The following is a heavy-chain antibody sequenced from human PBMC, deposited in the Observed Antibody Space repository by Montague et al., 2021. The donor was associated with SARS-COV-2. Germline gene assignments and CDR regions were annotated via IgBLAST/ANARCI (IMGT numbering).Heavy chain of an antibody. CDR2: TYYRSKWYN. CDR1: GDSVSSNIVA. CDR3: TQERGPGRTTWHYFDY. Sequence: CAISGDSVSSNIVAWNWIRQSPSRGLEWLGRTYYRSKWYNDYAVSVRSRITISPDTSKNQFSLQLNSVTPEDTAVYYCTQERGPGRTTWHYFDYWGQGTQVTVSS. J-gene: IGHJ4*02. V-gene: IGHV6-1*01. D-gene: IGHD1-14*01.